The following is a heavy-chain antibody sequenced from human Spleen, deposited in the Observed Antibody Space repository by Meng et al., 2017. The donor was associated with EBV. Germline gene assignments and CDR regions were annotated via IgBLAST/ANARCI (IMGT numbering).Heavy chain of an antibody. J-gene: IGHJ4*02. CDR2: LDYTGES. D-gene: IGHD3-22*01. Sequence: LQGCGPRLLKPSETLSFTCTVSGGSIRRSCYYWGWLRVPPVKGLARIVTLDYTGESFYNPSLRSRVTVSADTSKSQLSLKLSSVTASDTAVYYCTRVVGIDFFDASGYPDFWGQGTLVTVSS. CDR3: TRVVGIDFFDASGYPDF. V-gene: IGHV4-39*07. CDR1: GGSIRRSCYY.